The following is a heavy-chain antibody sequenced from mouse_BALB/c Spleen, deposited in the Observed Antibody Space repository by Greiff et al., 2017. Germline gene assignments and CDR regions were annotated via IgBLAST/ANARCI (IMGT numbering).Heavy chain of an antibody. J-gene: IGHJ3*01. Sequence: QVQLQQSGAELARPGASVKMSCKASGYTFTSYTMHWVKQRPGQGLEWIGYINPSSGYTNYNQKFKDKATLTADKSSSTAYMQLSSLTSEDSAVYYCARKEVYRYDEFAYWGQGTLVTVSA. D-gene: IGHD2-14*01. V-gene: IGHV1-4*01. CDR2: INPSSGYT. CDR1: GYTFTSYT. CDR3: ARKEVYRYDEFAY.